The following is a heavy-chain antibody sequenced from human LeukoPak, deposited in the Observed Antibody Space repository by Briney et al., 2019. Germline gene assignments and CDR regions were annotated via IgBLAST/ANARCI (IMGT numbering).Heavy chain of an antibody. D-gene: IGHD3-3*01. V-gene: IGHV3-30*04. CDR3: ARDFTIFGVFTYFDY. CDR1: GFTFSSYA. J-gene: IGHJ4*02. Sequence: PGRSLRLSCAASGFTFSSYAMHWVRQAPGKGLEWVAVISYDGSNKYYADSVKGRFTISRDNSKNTLYLQMNSLRAEDTAVYYCARDFTIFGVFTYFDYGGRGPLVTVPS. CDR2: ISYDGSNK.